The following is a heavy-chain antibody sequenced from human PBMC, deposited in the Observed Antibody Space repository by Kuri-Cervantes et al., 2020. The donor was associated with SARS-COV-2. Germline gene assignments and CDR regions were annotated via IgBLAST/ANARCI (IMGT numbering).Heavy chain of an antibody. CDR1: GYTFTGYY. V-gene: IGHV1-2*02. D-gene: IGHD3-3*01. CDR2: INPNSGGT. J-gene: IGHJ4*02. CDR3: ARPFWSGYYSPFDY. Sequence: ASVKVSCKASGYTFTGYYMHWVRQAPGQGLEWMGWINPNSGGTNYAQKFQGRVTITADESTSTAYMELSSLRSEDTAVYYCARPFWSGYYSPFDYWGQGTLVTVSS.